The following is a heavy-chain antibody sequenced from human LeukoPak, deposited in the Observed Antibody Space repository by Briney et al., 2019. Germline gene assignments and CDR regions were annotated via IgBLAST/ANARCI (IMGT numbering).Heavy chain of an antibody. J-gene: IGHJ4*02. CDR2: ISSSSSYI. V-gene: IGHV3-21*01. D-gene: IGHD3-22*01. CDR1: GFTFSDTW. CDR3: ARDYYDSSGYYY. Sequence: GGSLRLSCAASGFTFSDTWMHWVRQAPGKGLEWVSSISSSSSYIYYADSVKGRFTISRDNAKNSLYLQMNSLRAEDTAVYYCARDYYDSSGYYYWGQGTLVTVSS.